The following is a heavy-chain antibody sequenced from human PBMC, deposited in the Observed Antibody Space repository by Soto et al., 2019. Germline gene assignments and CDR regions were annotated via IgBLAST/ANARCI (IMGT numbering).Heavy chain of an antibody. CDR3: ARGYYYDNSSYFSAFDI. J-gene: IGHJ3*02. V-gene: IGHV4-59*01. CDR1: GGSISSDH. Sequence: SETLSLTCTVSGGSISSDHWSWIRQPPGKRLEWIGYVYSSGSTKYNPSLKSRVTISVDTSKNQFSLKLSSVTAADTAIYYCARGYYYDNSSYFSAFDIWGQGTMVTVSS. D-gene: IGHD3-22*01. CDR2: VYSSGST.